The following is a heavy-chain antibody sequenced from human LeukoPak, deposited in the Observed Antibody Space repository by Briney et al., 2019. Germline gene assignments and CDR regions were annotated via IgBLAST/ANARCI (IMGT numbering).Heavy chain of an antibody. J-gene: IGHJ4*02. Sequence: SETLSLTCTLSGGSITSSSYYWGWIRQPPDKGLEWIASIYYTGNTFYSPSLKSRVTISVDTSNNQFSLRLTSVTAADAAVYYCAREYSAQYDFWGQGALVTVSS. CDR3: AREYSAQYDF. D-gene: IGHD4-11*01. V-gene: IGHV4-39*02. CDR1: GGSITSSSYY. CDR2: IYYTGNT.